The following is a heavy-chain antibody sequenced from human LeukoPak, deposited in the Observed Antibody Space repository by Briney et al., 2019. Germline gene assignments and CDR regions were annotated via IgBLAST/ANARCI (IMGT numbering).Heavy chain of an antibody. Sequence: KPSETLSLTCAVYGGSFSGYYWSWIRQPPGKGLEWIGEINHSGSTNYNPSPKSRVTISVDTSKNQFSLKLSSVTAADTAVYYCARVAYSSSWRRQTARSVEDYFDYWGQGTLVAVSS. J-gene: IGHJ4*02. CDR2: INHSGST. CDR1: GGSFSGYY. CDR3: ARVAYSSSWRRQTARSVEDYFDY. D-gene: IGHD6-13*01. V-gene: IGHV4-34*01.